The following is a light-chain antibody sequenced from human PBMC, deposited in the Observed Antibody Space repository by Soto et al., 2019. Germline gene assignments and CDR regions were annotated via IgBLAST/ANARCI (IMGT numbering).Light chain of an antibody. J-gene: IGLJ1*01. CDR2: GNS. CDR1: SSNIGAGYD. V-gene: IGLV1-40*01. Sequence: SVLTQPPSVSGAPGQRVPISCTGSSSNIGAGYDVHWYQQLPGTAPKLLIYGNSNRPSGVPDRFSGSKSGTSASLAITGLQAEDEADYYCQSYDSSLSGYVFGTGTKVTVL. CDR3: QSYDSSLSGYV.